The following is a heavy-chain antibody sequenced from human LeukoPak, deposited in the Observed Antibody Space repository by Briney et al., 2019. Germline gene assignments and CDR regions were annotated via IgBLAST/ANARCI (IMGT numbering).Heavy chain of an antibody. CDR2: IKQDGSEE. CDR1: GITFSDYW. V-gene: IGHV3-7*01. J-gene: IGHJ3*02. D-gene: IGHD3-16*01. CDR3: ASSYGSALDI. Sequence: GGSLRLSCAGSGITFSDYWMSWVRRAPGKGLEWVANIKQDGSEEVYVDSVKGRFTISTDSAKNSLYLQMNSLRAEDTAVYYCASSYGSALDIWGQGTMVSVSS.